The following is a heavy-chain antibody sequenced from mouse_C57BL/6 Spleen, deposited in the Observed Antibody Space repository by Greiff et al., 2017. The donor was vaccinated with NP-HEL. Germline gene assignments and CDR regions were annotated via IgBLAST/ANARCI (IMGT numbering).Heavy chain of an antibody. CDR1: GYTFTSYW. D-gene: IGHD1-1*01. Sequence: QVQLQQSGAELVRPGSSVKLSCKASGYTFTSYWMHWVKQRPIQGLEWIGNIDPSDSETHYNQKFKDKATLTVYKSSSTAYMQLSSLTSEDSAVYYCARFGYYYGSSYAMDYWGQGTSVTVSS. J-gene: IGHJ4*01. CDR2: IDPSDSET. V-gene: IGHV1-52*01. CDR3: ARFGYYYGSSYAMDY.